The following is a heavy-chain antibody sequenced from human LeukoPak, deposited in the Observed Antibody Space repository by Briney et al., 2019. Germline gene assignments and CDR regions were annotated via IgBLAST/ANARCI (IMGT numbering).Heavy chain of an antibody. CDR3: ARDSIVAAEYFRH. V-gene: IGHV1-46*01. CDR2: INPSGGST. CDR1: GYTFTSYY. D-gene: IGHD1-26*01. Sequence: ASVKVSCKASGYTFTSYYMHWVRQAPGQGLEWMGIINPSGGSTSYAQKFQGRVTMTRDTSTSTVYMGLSSLRSEDTAVYYCARDSIVAAEYFRHWGQGTLVTVSS. J-gene: IGHJ1*01.